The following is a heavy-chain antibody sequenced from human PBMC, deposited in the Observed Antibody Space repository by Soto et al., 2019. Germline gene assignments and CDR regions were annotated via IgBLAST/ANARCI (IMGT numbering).Heavy chain of an antibody. Sequence: EVQLVESGGGLVKPGGSLRLSCAASGFTFSRYGMHWVRQAPGKGLELVSSISGLSSYIYYADSVKGRFTVSRDNAKNSLYVQMNSLGAEDTAVYYCARDPQQRLADSYYYGMDVWGQGTTVIVSS. J-gene: IGHJ6*02. V-gene: IGHV3-21*02. CDR3: ARDPQQRLADSYYYGMDV. D-gene: IGHD6-25*01. CDR2: ISGLSSYI. CDR1: GFTFSRYG.